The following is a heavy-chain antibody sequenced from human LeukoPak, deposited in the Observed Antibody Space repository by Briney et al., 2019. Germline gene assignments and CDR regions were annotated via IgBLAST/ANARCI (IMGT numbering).Heavy chain of an antibody. CDR1: GYTFTGYY. CDR3: ARDETAVAGTGWFDP. Sequence: GASVKVSCKASGYTFTGYYMHWVRQAPGQGLEWMGWINPNSGGTNYAQKFQGRVTTTRDTSISTAYMELSRLRSDDTAVYYCARDETAVAGTGWFDPWGQGTLVTVSS. D-gene: IGHD6-19*01. V-gene: IGHV1-2*02. CDR2: INPNSGGT. J-gene: IGHJ5*02.